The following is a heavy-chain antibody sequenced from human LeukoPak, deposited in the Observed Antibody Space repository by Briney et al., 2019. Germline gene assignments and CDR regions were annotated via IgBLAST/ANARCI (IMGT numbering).Heavy chain of an antibody. CDR3: ASCLFDYYYFDQ. CDR2: IYHSGTT. CDR1: GDSITSHNW. Sequence: SETLSLTCAVSGDSITSHNWWSWVRQSPGKGLEWIGEIYHSGTTNYSPSLKSRVTISVDKSKNQLSLRFTSVTAADTAVYFCASCLFDYYYFDQWGQGTLVTVSS. D-gene: IGHD3-10*01. J-gene: IGHJ4*02. V-gene: IGHV4-4*02.